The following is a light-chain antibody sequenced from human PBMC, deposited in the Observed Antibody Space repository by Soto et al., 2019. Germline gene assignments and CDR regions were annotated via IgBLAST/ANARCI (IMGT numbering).Light chain of an antibody. Sequence: QSALTQPAPVSGSPGQSITISCTGTSSGVGGYNYVSWYQQHPGKAPKLMIYDVSNRPSGVSNRFSGSKSGNTASLTISGLQAEDEADYYCSSYTSSSTLVFGGGTKLTVL. CDR3: SSYTSSSTLV. CDR1: SSGVGGYNY. V-gene: IGLV2-14*01. CDR2: DVS. J-gene: IGLJ2*01.